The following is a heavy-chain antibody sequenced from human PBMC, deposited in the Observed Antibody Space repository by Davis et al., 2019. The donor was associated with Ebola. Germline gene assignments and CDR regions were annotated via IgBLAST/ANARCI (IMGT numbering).Heavy chain of an antibody. CDR3: AKGQIDY. CDR1: GFTFSTYS. J-gene: IGHJ4*02. Sequence: GESLKISCAASGFTFSTYSMSWVRQAPGKGLEWVAVISYDGSNKYYADSVKGRFTISRDNSKNTLYLQMNSLRAEDTAVYYCAKGQIDYWGQGTLVTVSS. V-gene: IGHV3-30*18. CDR2: ISYDGSNK.